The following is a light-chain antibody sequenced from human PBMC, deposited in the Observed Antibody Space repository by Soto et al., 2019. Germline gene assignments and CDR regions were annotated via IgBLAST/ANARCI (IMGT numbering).Light chain of an antibody. CDR2: GAS. V-gene: IGKV3-20*01. Sequence: EIVLTQLPGTLSLSPGERATLSCRASQSVSSSYLAWYQQKPGQAPRLIIYGASSRATGIPDRFSGSGSGTDFTLTISRLEPEDFAVYYCHQYDRSPWTYGQGTKVEIK. CDR1: QSVSSSY. J-gene: IGKJ1*01. CDR3: HQYDRSPWT.